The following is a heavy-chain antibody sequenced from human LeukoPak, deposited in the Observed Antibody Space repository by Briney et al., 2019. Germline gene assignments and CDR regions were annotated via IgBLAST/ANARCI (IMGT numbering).Heavy chain of an antibody. V-gene: IGHV3-13*01. D-gene: IGHD3-10*01. CDR1: VFTFSSYD. J-gene: IGHJ4*02. CDR2: IGTAGDT. CDR3: ARGMRITMVRGVQYYFDY. Sequence: GGSLRLSCATSVFTFSSYDMTWVRQATAKGLEWVSVIGTAGDTYYPGSVKGRFTISRENAKDSLYLQMNSLRAGDTAVYYCARGMRITMVRGVQYYFDYWGQGTLVTVSS.